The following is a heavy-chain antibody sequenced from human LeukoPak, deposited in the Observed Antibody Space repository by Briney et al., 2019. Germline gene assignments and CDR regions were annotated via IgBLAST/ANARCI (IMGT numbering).Heavy chain of an antibody. D-gene: IGHD2-2*01. V-gene: IGHV1-2*02. J-gene: IGHJ6*03. Sequence: GASVKVSCKASGYTFTGYYMHWVRQAPGQGLEWMGWINPNSGGTNYAQKFQGRVTMTRDTSISTAYMELSRLRSDDTAVYYCARVVTSCYGLACFDYYYYMDVWGKGTTVTVSS. CDR1: GYTFTGYY. CDR2: INPNSGGT. CDR3: ARVVTSCYGLACFDYYYYMDV.